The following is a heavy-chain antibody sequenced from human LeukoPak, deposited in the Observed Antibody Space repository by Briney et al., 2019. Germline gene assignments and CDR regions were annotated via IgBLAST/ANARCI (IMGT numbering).Heavy chain of an antibody. CDR2: ISAYNGNT. J-gene: IGHJ4*02. D-gene: IGHD2-21*02. Sequence: ASVKVSCKASGYTFTSYGISWVRQAPGQGLEWMGWISAYNGNTNYAQKLQGRVTMTRNTSISTAYMELSSLRSEDTAVYYCARGGVVTAALGYWGQGTLVTVSS. CDR3: ARGGVVTAALGY. V-gene: IGHV1-18*01. CDR1: GYTFTSYG.